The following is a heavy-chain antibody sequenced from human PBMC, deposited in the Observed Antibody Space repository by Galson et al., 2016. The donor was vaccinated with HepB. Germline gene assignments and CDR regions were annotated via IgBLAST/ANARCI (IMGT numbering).Heavy chain of an antibody. CDR2: IDWDDDK. J-gene: IGHJ6*02. Sequence: PALVKPTQTLTLTCTFSGFSVSTTEMCVTWIRQPPGKALEWLALIDWDDDKFYNTSLKTRLTISKDTSKNQVVLTMTNMDPVDTATYYCARITGYYDRSGYRFDSSGLDVWGQGTTVTVS. D-gene: IGHD3-22*01. CDR3: ARITGYYDRSGYRFDSSGLDV. V-gene: IGHV2-70*01. CDR1: GFSVSTTEMC.